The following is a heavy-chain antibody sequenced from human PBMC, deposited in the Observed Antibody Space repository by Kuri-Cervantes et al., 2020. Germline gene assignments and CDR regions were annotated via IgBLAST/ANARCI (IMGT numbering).Heavy chain of an antibody. J-gene: IGHJ4*02. CDR1: GGSISSSSYY. CDR3: AALRRTSGQLNY. V-gene: IGHV4-39*01. D-gene: IGHD3-10*01. CDR2: IYYSGST. Sequence: SETLSLTCTVSGGSISSSSYYWGWIRQPPGKRLEWIGSIYYSGSTYYNPSLKSRVTISVDTSKNQFSLKLSSVTAADTAVYYCAALRRTSGQLNYWGQGTLVTVSS.